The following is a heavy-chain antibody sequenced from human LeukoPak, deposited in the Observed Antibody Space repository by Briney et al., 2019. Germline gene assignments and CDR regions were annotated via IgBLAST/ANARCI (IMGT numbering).Heavy chain of an antibody. Sequence: SETLSLTCTVSGGSISSSSDYWGWIRQAPGKGLEWIGSIYYHENTYYNSSLKSRVTISVDTSKNQFSLKLNSVIAADTAVYFCARRAYSAAYWKHFDYWGQGTLVTVSS. CDR1: GGSISSSSDY. J-gene: IGHJ4*02. CDR3: ARRAYSAAYWKHFDY. CDR2: IYYHENT. D-gene: IGHD1-1*01. V-gene: IGHV4-39*01.